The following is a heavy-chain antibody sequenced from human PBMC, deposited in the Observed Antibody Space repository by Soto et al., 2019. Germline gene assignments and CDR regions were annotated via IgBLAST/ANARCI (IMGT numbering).Heavy chain of an antibody. Sequence: GGSLRLSCETSGFIFDRYWMSWVRQAPGKGLEWVANIEQDGSETYSVDSMKGRFTISRDNAKKALYLQMNSLRVDDTAMYYCARVGKSHYYDSSGYYLMFDYWGQGALVTVSS. J-gene: IGHJ4*02. V-gene: IGHV3-7*03. CDR2: IEQDGSET. D-gene: IGHD3-22*01. CDR3: ARVGKSHYYDSSGYYLMFDY. CDR1: GFIFDRYW.